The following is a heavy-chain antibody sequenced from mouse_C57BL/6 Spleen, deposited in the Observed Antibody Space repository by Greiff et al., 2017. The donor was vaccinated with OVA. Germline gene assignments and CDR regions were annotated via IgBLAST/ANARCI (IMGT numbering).Heavy chain of an antibody. D-gene: IGHD4-1*01. V-gene: IGHV1-53*01. Sequence: QVQLQQPGTELVKPGASVKLSCKASGYTFTSYWMHWVKQRPGQGLEWIGNINPSNGGTNYNEKFKSKAKLTVDKSSSTAYMQLSSLTSEDSAVYYCARGNWDSSYYFDYWGQGTTLTVSS. CDR1: GYTFTSYW. CDR3: ARGNWDSSYYFDY. J-gene: IGHJ2*01. CDR2: INPSNGGT.